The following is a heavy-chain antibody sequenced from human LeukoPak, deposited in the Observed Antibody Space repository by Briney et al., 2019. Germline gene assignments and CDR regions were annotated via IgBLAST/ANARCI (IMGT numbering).Heavy chain of an antibody. V-gene: IGHV1-2*02. CDR2: INPNSGGT. J-gene: IGHJ4*02. CDR1: GYIFTGYY. D-gene: IGHD2-21*02. CDR3: ARASDSSRASDFDS. Sequence: ASVKVSCKASGYIFTGYYMHWVRQAPGQGLEWMGRINPNSGGTYYAQNFQGRVTMTRDTSITTAYMELSRLRSDDTAVYYCARASDSSRASDFDSWGQGTLVTVSS.